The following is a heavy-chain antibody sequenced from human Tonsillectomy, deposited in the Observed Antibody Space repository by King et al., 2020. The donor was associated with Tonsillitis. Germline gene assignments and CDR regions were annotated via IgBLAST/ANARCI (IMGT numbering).Heavy chain of an antibody. J-gene: IGHJ5*02. V-gene: IGHV1-18*04. CDR1: GYTFTSYG. D-gene: IGHD3-9*01. Sequence: VQLVESGAEVKKPGASVKVSCKASGYTFTSYGISWVRQAPGQGLEWMGWISAYNGNTNYAQKLQGRVTMTTDTSTSTAYMELRSLRSDDTAVYYCARGRPFSPPRPSLDWLSPGDWFDPWGQGTLVTVSS. CDR3: ARGRPFSPPRPSLDWLSPGDWFDP. CDR2: ISAYNGNT.